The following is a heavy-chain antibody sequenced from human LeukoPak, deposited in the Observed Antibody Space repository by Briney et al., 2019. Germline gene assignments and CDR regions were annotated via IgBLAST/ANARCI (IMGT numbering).Heavy chain of an antibody. J-gene: IGHJ6*03. Sequence: AVKVSFKASGGTFSSYAISWVRQAPGQGLEWTGRIIPIFGAANYAQKFQGRVTITTDESRSTAYMELSSLRSEDTAVYYCARSLLGYCGGGSCQLSTGYYYYYMDVWGKGTTVTVSS. CDR3: ARSLLGYCGGGSCQLSTGYYYYYMDV. CDR2: IIPIFGAA. D-gene: IGHD2-15*01. CDR1: GGTFSSYA. V-gene: IGHV1-69*05.